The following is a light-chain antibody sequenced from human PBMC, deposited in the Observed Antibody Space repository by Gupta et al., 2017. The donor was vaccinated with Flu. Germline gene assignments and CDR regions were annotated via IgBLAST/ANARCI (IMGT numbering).Light chain of an antibody. Sequence: EIVLTQSPAILSLSPGERATLSCRASQSVSSYLAWYKQKPGQAPRHLIYDASNRATGIPARFSGSGSGTDFTLTISSIESEDFAVYYCQQRSNWPPLTFGGGTKVEIK. CDR2: DAS. CDR3: QQRSNWPPLT. J-gene: IGKJ4*01. CDR1: QSVSSY. V-gene: IGKV3-11*01.